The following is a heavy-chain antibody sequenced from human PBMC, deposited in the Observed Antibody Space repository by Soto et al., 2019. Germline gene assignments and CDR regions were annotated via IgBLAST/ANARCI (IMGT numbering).Heavy chain of an antibody. CDR1: GGSISSGDYY. V-gene: IGHV4-31*03. Sequence: QVQLQESGPGLVKPSQTLSLTCTVSGGSISSGDYYWSWIRQHPGKGLEWIGYIDYSGSTSYNPSLKSRVTISVDTSKNQFSLKLSSVTAADTAVYYCARWWSGSRQGFDPWGQGTLVTVSS. D-gene: IGHD3-3*01. CDR3: ARWWSGSRQGFDP. J-gene: IGHJ5*02. CDR2: IDYSGST.